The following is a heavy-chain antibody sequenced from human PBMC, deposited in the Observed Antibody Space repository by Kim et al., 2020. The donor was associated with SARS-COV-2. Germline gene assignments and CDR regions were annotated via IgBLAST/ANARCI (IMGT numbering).Heavy chain of an antibody. CDR2: IDPSDSYT. CDR3: ATRTPHSNYYYYGMDV. J-gene: IGHJ6*02. Sequence: GESLKISCKGSGYSFTSYWISWVRQMPGKGLEWMGRIDPSDSYTNYSPSFQGHVTISADKSISTAYLQWSSLKASDTAMYYCATRTPHSNYYYYGMDVWGQGTTVTVSS. V-gene: IGHV5-10-1*01. CDR1: GYSFTSYW. D-gene: IGHD4-4*01.